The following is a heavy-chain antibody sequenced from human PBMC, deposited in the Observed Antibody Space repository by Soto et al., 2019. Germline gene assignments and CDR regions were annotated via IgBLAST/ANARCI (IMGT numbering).Heavy chain of an antibody. CDR2: ISGSGGST. Sequence: GGSLRLSCAASGFTFSSYAMSWVRQAPGKGLEWVSAISGSGGSTYYADSVKGRFTISRDNSKNTLYLQMNSLRAEDTAVYYCAKALREGIVEARYYYMDVWGKGTTVTVSS. V-gene: IGHV3-23*01. CDR3: AKALREGIVEARYYYMDV. J-gene: IGHJ6*03. D-gene: IGHD2-15*01. CDR1: GFTFSSYA.